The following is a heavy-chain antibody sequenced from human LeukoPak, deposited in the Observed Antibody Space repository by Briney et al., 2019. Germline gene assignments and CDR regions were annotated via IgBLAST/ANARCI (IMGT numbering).Heavy chain of an antibody. V-gene: IGHV3-66*01. CDR1: GITVSNNY. CDR2: AYSDGSA. D-gene: IGHD3-9*01. CDR3: ARDVPPSLRYFDWLSSGNYYYGMDV. J-gene: IGHJ6*02. Sequence: PGGSLRLSCAASGITVSNNYVSWVRQAPGKGLEWVSVAYSDGSAYYADSVKGRFTISRDNSKNTLYLQMNSLKVDDTAVYYCARDVPPSLRYFDWLSSGNYYYGMDVWGQGTTVTVSS.